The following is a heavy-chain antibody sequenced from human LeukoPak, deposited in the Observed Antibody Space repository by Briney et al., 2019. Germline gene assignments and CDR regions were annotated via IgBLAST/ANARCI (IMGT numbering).Heavy chain of an antibody. Sequence: PGGSLRLSCAASGFTFSSYGMHWVRQAPGKGLEWVAVIWYDGSNKYYADSVKGRFTISRDNSMNTLYLQMNSLRAEDTAVYYCARDWGYQLLKGMDVWGQGTTVTVSS. CDR2: IWYDGSNK. J-gene: IGHJ6*02. D-gene: IGHD2-2*01. CDR1: GFTFSSYG. V-gene: IGHV3-33*01. CDR3: ARDWGYQLLKGMDV.